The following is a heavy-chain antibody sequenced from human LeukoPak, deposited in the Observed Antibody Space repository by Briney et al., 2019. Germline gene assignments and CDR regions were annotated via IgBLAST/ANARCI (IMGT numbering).Heavy chain of an antibody. J-gene: IGHJ4*02. Sequence: SETLSLTCTVSGDFVSSYYWSWLRQSPGEGLEWIGYIHERGSTNHSPSLKSRVTMSVDTSKNQLSLKLTSVTAADTAIYFCVKSPRTVTTVFDYWGQGTLVTVSS. CDR1: GDFVSSYY. CDR2: IHERGST. D-gene: IGHD4-17*01. CDR3: VKSPRTVTTVFDY. V-gene: IGHV4-59*02.